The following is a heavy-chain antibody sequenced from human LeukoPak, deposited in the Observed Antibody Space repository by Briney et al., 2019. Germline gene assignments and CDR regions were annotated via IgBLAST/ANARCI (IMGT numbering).Heavy chain of an antibody. Sequence: PGGSLRLSXAASGFTFDDYAMHWVRQAPGKGLEWVSGISWNSGSIGYADSVKGRFTISRDNAKNSLYLQMNSLRAEDMALYYCAKGSDILTGDAFDIWGQGTMVTVSS. CDR2: ISWNSGSI. CDR1: GFTFDDYA. D-gene: IGHD3-9*01. V-gene: IGHV3-9*03. CDR3: AKGSDILTGDAFDI. J-gene: IGHJ3*02.